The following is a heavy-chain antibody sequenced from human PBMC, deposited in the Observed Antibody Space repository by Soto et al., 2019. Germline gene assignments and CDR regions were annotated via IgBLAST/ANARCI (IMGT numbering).Heavy chain of an antibody. CDR2: IYPDDSDT. CDR1: GYIFTTYW. J-gene: IGHJ6*02. V-gene: IGHV5-51*01. D-gene: IGHD3-16*02. CDR3: ARHHLGYHRYYSYAMDV. Sequence: ESLKISCRGSGYIFTTYWIGWVRQMPGKGLEWMGIIYPDDSDTRYSPSFQGQVTISADKSIGTAYLQWNSLKASDTAMYYCARHHLGYHRYYSYAMDVWGQGTTVTVSS.